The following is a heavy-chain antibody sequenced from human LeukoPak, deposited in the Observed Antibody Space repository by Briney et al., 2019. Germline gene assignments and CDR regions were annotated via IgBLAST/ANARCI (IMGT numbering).Heavy chain of an antibody. J-gene: IGHJ4*02. D-gene: IGHD3-16*02. Sequence: PSETLSLTCAVYGGSFSGYYWSWIRQPPGKGLEWIGEINHSGSTNYNPSLKSRVTISVDTPKNQFSLKLSSVTAADTAVYYCARLPMITFGGVIPGGNYYFDYWGQGTLVTVSS. CDR3: ARLPMITFGGVIPGGNYYFDY. CDR2: INHSGST. V-gene: IGHV4-34*01. CDR1: GGSFSGYY.